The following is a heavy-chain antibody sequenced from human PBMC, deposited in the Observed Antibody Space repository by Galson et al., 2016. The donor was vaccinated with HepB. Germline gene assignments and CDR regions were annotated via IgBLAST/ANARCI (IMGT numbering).Heavy chain of an antibody. CDR2: ISWNSGNT. D-gene: IGHD2-2*01. Sequence: SLRLSCAASGFTFDDYAMHWVRQAPGKGLEWVSGISWNSGNTGYADSVKGRFTISRDNAKDSLYLQMNSLRTEDTALYYYAKDAQYWRSTNCRNRFDPWGLGTLVTVSS. J-gene: IGHJ5*02. V-gene: IGHV3-9*01. CDR1: GFTFDDYA. CDR3: AKDAQYWRSTNCRNRFDP.